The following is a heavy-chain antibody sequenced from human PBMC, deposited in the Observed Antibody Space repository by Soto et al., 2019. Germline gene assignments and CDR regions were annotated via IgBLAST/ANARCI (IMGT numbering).Heavy chain of an antibody. V-gene: IGHV4-39*07. CDR3: ARTRGFENDAFDI. Sequence: PSETLSLTCTVSGGSISSSSYYWGWIRQPPGKGLEWIGSIYYSGSTYYSPSLKSRVTISVDTSKNQFSLKLSSVTAADTAVYYCARTRGFENDAFDIWGQGTMVTVSS. J-gene: IGHJ3*02. CDR2: IYYSGST. CDR1: GGSISSSSYY.